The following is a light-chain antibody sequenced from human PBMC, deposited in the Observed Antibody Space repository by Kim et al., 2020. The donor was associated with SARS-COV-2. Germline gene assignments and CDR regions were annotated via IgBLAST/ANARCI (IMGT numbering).Light chain of an antibody. J-gene: IGLJ3*02. Sequence: FTCAWSGSSANIAINYVSWHKQLPETAPKHPISWSNQRPSGVPHRFSGAKSGTSAPLGTSGGRSEDEADYYCAAWKDSLSGGVFGGGTQLTV. CDR1: SANIAINY. CDR2: WSN. CDR3: AAWKDSLSGGV. V-gene: IGLV1-47*01.